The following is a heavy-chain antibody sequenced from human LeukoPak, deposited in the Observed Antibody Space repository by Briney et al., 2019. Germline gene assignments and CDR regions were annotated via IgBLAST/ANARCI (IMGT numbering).Heavy chain of an antibody. J-gene: IGHJ4*02. CDR3: AKTSAPITMIVVVTRRGYFDY. CDR1: GFTFSSYA. V-gene: IGHV3-30-3*02. CDR2: ISYDGSNK. Sequence: HSGGSLRLSCAASGFTFSSYAMHWVRQAPGKGLEWVAVISYDGSNKYYADSVKGRFTISRDNSKNTLYLQMNSLRAEDTAVYYCAKTSAPITMIVVVTRRGYFDYWGQGTLVTVSS. D-gene: IGHD3-22*01.